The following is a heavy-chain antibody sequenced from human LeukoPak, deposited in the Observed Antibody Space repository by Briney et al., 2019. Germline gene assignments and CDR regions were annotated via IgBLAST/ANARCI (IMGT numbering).Heavy chain of an antibody. V-gene: IGHV3-48*01. J-gene: IGHJ4*02. CDR1: GFTFSSYS. D-gene: IGHD1-14*01. Sequence: GGSLRLSCAASGFTFSSYSMNWVRQAPGKGLEWVSYISSSSNTIYYADSGKGRFTISSNNAMNSLYLQMNSLTAEDAAMYYFATGIDQRGQGTLVTVSS. CDR3: ATGIDQ. CDR2: ISSSSNTI.